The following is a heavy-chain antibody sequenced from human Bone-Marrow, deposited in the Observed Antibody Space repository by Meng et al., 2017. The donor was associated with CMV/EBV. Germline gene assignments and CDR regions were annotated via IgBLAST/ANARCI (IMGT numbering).Heavy chain of an antibody. CDR2: IYYSGTT. CDR3: ARERCSGGSCYSLAMVV. CDR1: GGSISSTNSY. V-gene: IGHV4-39*07. D-gene: IGHD2-15*01. J-gene: IGHJ6*02. Sequence: SETLSLTCSVSGGSISSTNSYWAWIRQSPGKGLEWIGSIYYSGTTYYRPSLKSRVTISVDTSKNQFSLKLTSVTAADTAVYYCARERCSGGSCYSLAMVVWGQGNTVTIAS.